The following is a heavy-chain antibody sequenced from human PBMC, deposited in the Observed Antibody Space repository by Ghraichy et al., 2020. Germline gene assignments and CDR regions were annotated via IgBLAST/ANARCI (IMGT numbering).Heavy chain of an antibody. CDR2: ISAYNGNT. CDR3: ARWATVTTLAPYYYGMDV. Sequence: ASVKVSCKASGYTFTSYGIRWVRQAPGQGLEWMGWISAYNGNTNYAQKLQGRVTMTTDTSTSTAYMELRSLRSDDTAVYYCARWATVTTLAPYYYGMDVWGQGTTVTVSS. J-gene: IGHJ6*02. CDR1: GYTFTSYG. D-gene: IGHD4-17*01. V-gene: IGHV1-18*01.